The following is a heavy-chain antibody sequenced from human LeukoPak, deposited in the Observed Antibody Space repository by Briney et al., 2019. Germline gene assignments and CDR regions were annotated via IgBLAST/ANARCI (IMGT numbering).Heavy chain of an antibody. J-gene: IGHJ3*02. CDR2: IKQDGSEK. V-gene: IGHV3-7*01. Sequence: GGSLRLSCAASGFTSSSYWMSWVRQAPGKGLEWVANIKQDGSEKYYVDSVKGRFTISRDNAKNSLYLQMNSLRAEDTAVYYCARDCLNGDGAFDIWGQGTMVTVSS. CDR1: GFTSSSYW. D-gene: IGHD3-10*01. CDR3: ARDCLNGDGAFDI.